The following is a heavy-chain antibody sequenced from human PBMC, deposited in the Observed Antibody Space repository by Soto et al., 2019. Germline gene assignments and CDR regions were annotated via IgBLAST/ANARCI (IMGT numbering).Heavy chain of an antibody. CDR3: AKSPGMYYYDSSGYYHYDY. CDR1: GFTFSSYA. J-gene: IGHJ4*02. D-gene: IGHD3-22*01. V-gene: IGHV3-23*01. CDR2: ISGSGVST. Sequence: PAGSLRLSCAASGFTFSSYAMSWVRQAPGKGLEWVAAISGSGVSTYYADSVKGRFTISRDNSKNTLYLQMNSLRAEDTAVYYCAKSPGMYYYDSSGYYHYDYWGQGTLVTVSS.